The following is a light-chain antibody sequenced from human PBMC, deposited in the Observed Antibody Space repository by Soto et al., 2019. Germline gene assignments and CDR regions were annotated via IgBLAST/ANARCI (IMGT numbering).Light chain of an antibody. J-gene: IGLJ2*01. CDR2: DVS. V-gene: IGLV2-14*03. Sequence: QSVLTQPASVYGSPGQSITISCSGTISDVGGSNYVSWYQHHPGKAPRLMIFDVSNRPSGISNRFSGSKSGSTASLTISGLQAEDEADYYCSSYSSSSSPVVFGGGTKLTVL. CDR3: SSYSSSSSPVV. CDR1: ISDVGGSNY.